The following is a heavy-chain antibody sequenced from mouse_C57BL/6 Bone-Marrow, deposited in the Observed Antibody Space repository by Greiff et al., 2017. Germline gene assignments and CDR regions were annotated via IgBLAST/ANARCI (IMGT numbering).Heavy chain of an antibody. CDR2: IYPRSGNT. J-gene: IGHJ1*03. Sequence: VQLQESGAELARPGASVKLSCKASGYTFTSYGISWVKQRTGQGLEWIGEIYPRSGNTYYNEKFKGKATLTADKSSSTAYMELRSLTSEDSAVYFWARGPTTVDWYFDVWGTGTTVTVSS. D-gene: IGHD1-1*01. CDR3: ARGPTTVDWYFDV. V-gene: IGHV1-81*01. CDR1: GYTFTSYG.